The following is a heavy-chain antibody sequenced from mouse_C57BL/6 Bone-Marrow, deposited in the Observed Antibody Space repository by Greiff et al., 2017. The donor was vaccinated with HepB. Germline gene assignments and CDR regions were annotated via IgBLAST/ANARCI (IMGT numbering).Heavy chain of an antibody. CDR1: GYTFTGYW. Sequence: VKLKESGAELMKPGASVKLSCKATGYTFTGYWIEWVKQRPGHGLEWIGEILPGSGSTNYNEKFKGKATFTADTSSNTAYMQLSSLTTEDSAIYYCARSWVYDYGSSRSYWYFDVWGTGTTVTVSS. D-gene: IGHD1-1*01. V-gene: IGHV1-9*01. CDR3: ARSWVYDYGSSRSYWYFDV. J-gene: IGHJ1*03. CDR2: ILPGSGST.